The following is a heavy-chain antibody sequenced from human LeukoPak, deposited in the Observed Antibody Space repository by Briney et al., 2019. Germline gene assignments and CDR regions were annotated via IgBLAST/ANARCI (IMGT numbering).Heavy chain of an antibody. Sequence: GGSLRLSCAASGFTFSSYAMHWVRQAPGKGLEWVAVISYDGSNKYYADSVKGRFTISRDNSKNTLYLQMNSLRAEDTAVYYCARDAPRYCSGGFCYKDYYYGMDVWAKGPRSPSP. V-gene: IGHV3-30-3*01. CDR3: ARDAPRYCSGGFCYKDYYYGMDV. D-gene: IGHD2-15*01. CDR2: ISYDGSNK. J-gene: IGHJ6*02. CDR1: GFTFSSYA.